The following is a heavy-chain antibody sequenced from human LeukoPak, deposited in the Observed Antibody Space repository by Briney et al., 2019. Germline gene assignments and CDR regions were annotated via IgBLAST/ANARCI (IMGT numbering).Heavy chain of an antibody. D-gene: IGHD3-16*01. Sequence: GASVKVSCKASGYTFTGCYMHWVRQAPGQGLEWMGWINPNSGGTNYAQKFQGRVTMTRNTSISTVYMELSRLRSDDTAVYYCAREWGPLRVYYYMDVWGKGTTVTVSS. V-gene: IGHV1-2*02. CDR3: AREWGPLRVYYYMDV. CDR2: INPNSGGT. CDR1: GYTFTGCY. J-gene: IGHJ6*03.